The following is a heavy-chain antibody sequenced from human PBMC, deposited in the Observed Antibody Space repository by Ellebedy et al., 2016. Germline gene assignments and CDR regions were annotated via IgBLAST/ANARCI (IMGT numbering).Heavy chain of an antibody. V-gene: IGHV3-11*04. CDR2: ISSSGSTI. CDR1: GFTFSDYY. D-gene: IGHD6-19*01. J-gene: IGHJ6*02. CDR3: ARDRRLGPQYYYYYGMDV. Sequence: GESLKISCAASGFTFSDYYMSWIRQAPGKGLEWVSYISSSGSTIYYADSVKGRFTISRDNAKNSLYLQMNSLRAEDTAVYYCARDRRLGPQYYYYYGMDVWGQGTTVTVSS.